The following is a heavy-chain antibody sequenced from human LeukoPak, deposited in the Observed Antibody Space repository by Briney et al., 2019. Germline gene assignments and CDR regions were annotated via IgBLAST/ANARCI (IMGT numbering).Heavy chain of an antibody. D-gene: IGHD6-13*01. J-gene: IGHJ5*02. V-gene: IGHV4-59*11. CDR1: GDSISSHY. Sequence: SETLSLTCTVSGDSISSHYWSWIRQPPGKGLEWIGYMYYSGITNYNPSLKSRVTISADTSKNQFSLRLTSVSAADTAVYYCARGQTRTAAPGSWFDPWGQGTLVTVSS. CDR3: ARGQTRTAAPGSWFDP. CDR2: MYYSGIT.